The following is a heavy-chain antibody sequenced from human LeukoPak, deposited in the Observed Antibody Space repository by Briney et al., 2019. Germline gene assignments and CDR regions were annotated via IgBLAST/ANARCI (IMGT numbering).Heavy chain of an antibody. CDR1: GVTFTSDS. V-gene: IGHV3-48*01. Sequence: GRSLSPSCAASGVTFTSDSMNGVRQAPREGLGWVSYVSSSSSSIYYTASVKGRVTISRDNAKNTFSLKMNTLRAADTAVYYCAREIQAPGKTLDYWGQGALVTVSS. CDR3: AREIQAPGKTLDY. J-gene: IGHJ4*02. CDR2: VSSSSSSI.